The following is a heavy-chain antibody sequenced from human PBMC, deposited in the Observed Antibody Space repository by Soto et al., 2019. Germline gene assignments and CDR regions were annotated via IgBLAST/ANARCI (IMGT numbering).Heavy chain of an antibody. CDR2: IYDYGSS. CDR3: ARVRTSLDLYYYYMDV. Sequence: QVQLQESGPGLVRPSETLSLTYTVSGGSISSDSWTWIRQPPGKAMEWIGYIYDYGSSYYSPSLESRVAFSVDTSKNQFSLRLTSVTAADTAMYYCARVRTSLDLYYYYMDVWGRGTTVTVSS. J-gene: IGHJ6*03. CDR1: GGSISSDS. V-gene: IGHV4-59*08. D-gene: IGHD2-2*01.